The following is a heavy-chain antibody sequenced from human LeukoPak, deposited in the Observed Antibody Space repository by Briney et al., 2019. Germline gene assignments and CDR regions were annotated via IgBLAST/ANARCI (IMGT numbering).Heavy chain of an antibody. Sequence: GGSLRLSCAASGFTFSSYEMNWVRQAPGKGLEWVSYISSSGRTIYYADSVKGRFTISRDNAKNSLYLQMNSLRAEDTAVYYCARGSVGATEFDYWGQGTLVTVSS. J-gene: IGHJ4*02. V-gene: IGHV3-48*03. D-gene: IGHD1-26*01. CDR2: ISSSGRTI. CDR3: ARGSVGATEFDY. CDR1: GFTFSSYE.